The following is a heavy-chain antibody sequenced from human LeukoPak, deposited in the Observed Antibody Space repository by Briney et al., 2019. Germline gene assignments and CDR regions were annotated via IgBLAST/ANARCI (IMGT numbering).Heavy chain of an antibody. Sequence: PGGSLRLSCAASGFTFSDSYMSWIRQAPGKVLEWVSYISNSGSSIYYADSVKGRFTTSRDNAKSSLYLQMNSLRAEDMAVYYCGRGHWGLDYWGQGALVTVSS. CDR1: GFTFSDSY. V-gene: IGHV3-11*04. J-gene: IGHJ4*02. CDR3: GRGHWGLDY. D-gene: IGHD7-27*01. CDR2: ISNSGSSI.